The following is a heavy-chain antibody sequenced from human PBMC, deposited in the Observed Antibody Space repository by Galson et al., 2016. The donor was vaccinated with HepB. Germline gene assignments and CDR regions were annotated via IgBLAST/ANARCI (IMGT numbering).Heavy chain of an antibody. J-gene: IGHJ5*02. CDR1: GFSFTDYT. Sequence: SLRLSCAASGFSFTDYTLHWVRQSPGKGLEWVAVISFDGSNKYYRDSVKGRFTISRDDSKNTLYLEMNGLRAEDTAVYYCATSWSDCSDGSCYSGWFDPWGQGALVTVSS. CDR2: ISFDGSNK. V-gene: IGHV3-30*04. D-gene: IGHD2-15*01. CDR3: ATSWSDCSDGSCYSGWFDP.